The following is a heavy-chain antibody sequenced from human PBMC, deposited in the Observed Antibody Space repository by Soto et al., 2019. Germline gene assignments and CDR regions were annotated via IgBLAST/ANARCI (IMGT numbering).Heavy chain of an antibody. D-gene: IGHD1-7*01. V-gene: IGHV1-8*01. CDR1: GYTFTNYD. J-gene: IGHJ6*02. CDR2: MNPNSGNT. Sequence: QVQLVQSGAEVKKPGASVKVSCKASGYTFTNYDITWVRQATGQGLEWMGWMNPNSGNTGYAQKFQGRVTMTRNTSISTDCMVLSSLGSEDSAIYYCARGTRTTDVWGQGTTVTFSS. CDR3: ARGTRTTDV.